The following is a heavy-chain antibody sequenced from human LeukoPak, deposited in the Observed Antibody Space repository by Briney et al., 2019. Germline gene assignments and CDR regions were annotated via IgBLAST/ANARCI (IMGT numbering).Heavy chain of an antibody. CDR2: INPDGSVK. V-gene: IGHV3-7*01. CDR1: GFIFNSYW. Sequence: GGSLRLSCEASGFIFNSYWMSWVRQAPGKGLEWVASINPDGSVKKDVDSVKGRFTISRDNADNSLYLQMNSLRADDTAVYYCARLFRGVTIYDYWGQGTLVAVSS. J-gene: IGHJ4*02. CDR3: ARLFRGVTIYDY. D-gene: IGHD3-3*01.